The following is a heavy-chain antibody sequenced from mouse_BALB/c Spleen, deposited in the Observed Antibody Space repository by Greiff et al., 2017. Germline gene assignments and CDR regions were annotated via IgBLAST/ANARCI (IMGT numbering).Heavy chain of an antibody. D-gene: IGHD2-4*01. J-gene: IGHJ2*01. CDR3: ARCYYDYDYFDY. CDR2: ISYDGSN. CDR1: GYSITSDYA. Sequence: EVQLQESGPGLVKPSQSLSLTCTVTGYSITSDYAWNWIRQFPGNKLEWMGYISYDGSNNYNPSLKNRISITRDTSKNQFFLKLNSVTTEDTATYYCARCYYDYDYFDYWGQGTTLTVSS. V-gene: IGHV3-6*02.